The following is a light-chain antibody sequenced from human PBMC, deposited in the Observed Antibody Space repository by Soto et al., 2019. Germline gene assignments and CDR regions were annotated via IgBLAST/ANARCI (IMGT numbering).Light chain of an antibody. Sequence: DIPMTQSPSSLSASVGDRVTITCRASQSISTYLNWYQQKPGKAPKVLIYAASSLQSGVPLRFSGSGSGTDFTLTISSLQPEDFATYYCQQSYSFPYTFGQGTMMDIK. CDR1: QSISTY. CDR3: QQSYSFPYT. J-gene: IGKJ2*01. CDR2: AAS. V-gene: IGKV1-39*01.